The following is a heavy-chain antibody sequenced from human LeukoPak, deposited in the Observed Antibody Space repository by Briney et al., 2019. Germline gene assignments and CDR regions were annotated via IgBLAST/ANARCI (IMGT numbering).Heavy chain of an antibody. Sequence: SVKVSCKASGGTFSSYAISWVRQAPGQGLEWMGGIIPIFGTANYAQKFQGRVTITADESTSTAYMELSSLRSEDTAVYYCARLRSCSSTSCYKSSGYYYMDVWGKGTTVTVSS. J-gene: IGHJ6*03. CDR2: IIPIFGTA. CDR1: GGTFSSYA. D-gene: IGHD2-2*02. CDR3: ARLRSCSSTSCYKSSGYYYMDV. V-gene: IGHV1-69*13.